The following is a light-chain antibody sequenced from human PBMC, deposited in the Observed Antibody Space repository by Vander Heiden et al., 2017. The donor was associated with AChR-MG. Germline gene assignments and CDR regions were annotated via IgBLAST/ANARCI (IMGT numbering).Light chain of an antibody. Sequence: DIVMTQSPDSLSVSLGEGATINCKSSQTVLLSSDNKNYLAWYQLKPGQPPKLLIYRATARDAGVPDRFSGSGSGTDFTLTISSLQAEDVAVYYCQQDHSPPLTFGGGTKVEIK. V-gene: IGKV4-1*01. CDR3: QQDHSPPLT. J-gene: IGKJ4*01. CDR1: QTVLLSSDNKNY. CDR2: RAT.